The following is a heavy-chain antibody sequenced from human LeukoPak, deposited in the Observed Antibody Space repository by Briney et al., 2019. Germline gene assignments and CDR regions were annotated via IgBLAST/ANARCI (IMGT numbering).Heavy chain of an antibody. J-gene: IGHJ4*02. Sequence: SETLSLTCTVSGGSISSYYWGWIRQPPGKGLEWIGYIYYSGSTNYNPSLKSRVTISVDTSKNQFSLKLSSVTAADTAVYYCARAYCSSTSCYTGYFDYWGQGTLVTVSS. V-gene: IGHV4-59*12. CDR3: ARAYCSSTSCYTGYFDY. CDR2: IYYSGST. D-gene: IGHD2-2*02. CDR1: GGSISSYY.